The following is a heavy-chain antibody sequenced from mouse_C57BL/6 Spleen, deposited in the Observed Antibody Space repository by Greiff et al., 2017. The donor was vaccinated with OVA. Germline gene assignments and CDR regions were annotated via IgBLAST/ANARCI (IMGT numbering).Heavy chain of an antibody. CDR2: IDPSDSYT. V-gene: IGHV1-69*01. D-gene: IGHD1-1*01. Sequence: QVQLQQPGAELVMPGASVKLSCKASGYTFTSYWMHWVKQRPGQGLEWIGEIDPSDSYTNYNQKFKGKSTLTVDKSSSTAYMHLISLTSADSAVYYSARGGIYYYGLYYAMDYWGQGTSVTVSS. J-gene: IGHJ4*01. CDR1: GYTFTSYW. CDR3: ARGGIYYYGLYYAMDY.